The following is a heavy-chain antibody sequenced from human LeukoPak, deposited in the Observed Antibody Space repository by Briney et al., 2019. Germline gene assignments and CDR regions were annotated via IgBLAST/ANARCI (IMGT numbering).Heavy chain of an antibody. CDR3: ARRFVGNDHTWGASDI. V-gene: IGHV1-8*01. CDR2: MNPNSGNT. Sequence: ASVKVSCRASGYTFTSYDINWVRQATGQGLEWMGWMNPNSGNTGYAQKFQGRVTMTRNTSISTAYMELSSLRSEDTAVYYCARRFVGNDHTWGASDIWGQGTMVTVSS. CDR1: GYTFTSYD. J-gene: IGHJ3*02. D-gene: IGHD2-15*01.